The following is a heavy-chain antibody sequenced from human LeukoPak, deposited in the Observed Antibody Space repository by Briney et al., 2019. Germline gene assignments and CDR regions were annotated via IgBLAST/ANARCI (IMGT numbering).Heavy chain of an antibody. V-gene: IGHV4-61*02. CDR2: IYTSGST. CDR1: GGSISSGSYY. Sequence: PSETLSLTCTVSGGSISSGSYYWSWIRQPAGKGLEWIGRIYTSGSTNCNPSLKSRVTISVDTSKNQFSLKLSSVTAADTAVYYRASMGVPAALYYYYYMDVWGKGTTVTVSS. D-gene: IGHD2-2*01. CDR3: ASMGVPAALYYYYYMDV. J-gene: IGHJ6*03.